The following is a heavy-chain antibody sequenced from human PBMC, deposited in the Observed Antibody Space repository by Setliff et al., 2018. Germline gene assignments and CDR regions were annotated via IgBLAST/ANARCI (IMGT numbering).Heavy chain of an antibody. CDR3: VRDLHWGFDY. V-gene: IGHV3-48*03. Sequence: GSLRLSCAGSRSTFSGDDMNWVRQAPGKGLEWISYINTGDDIIYYAPSVKGRFTISRDNAKNSLFLQMNSLRADDTAVYYCVRDLHWGFDYWGLGTLVTVSS. CDR2: INTGDDII. D-gene: IGHD7-27*01. CDR1: RSTFSGDD. J-gene: IGHJ4*02.